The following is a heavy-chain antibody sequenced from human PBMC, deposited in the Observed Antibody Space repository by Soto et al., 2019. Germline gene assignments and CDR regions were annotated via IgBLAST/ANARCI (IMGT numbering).Heavy chain of an antibody. Sequence: ASVKVSCKASGYTFTSYGISWVRQAPGQGLEWMGWISAYNGNTNYAQKLQGRVTMTTDTSTSTAYMELRSLRSDDTAVYYCARGALVPYSSSSLVDYWGQGTLVTVSS. J-gene: IGHJ4*02. D-gene: IGHD6-13*01. CDR1: GYTFTSYG. CDR2: ISAYNGNT. CDR3: ARGALVPYSSSSLVDY. V-gene: IGHV1-18*01.